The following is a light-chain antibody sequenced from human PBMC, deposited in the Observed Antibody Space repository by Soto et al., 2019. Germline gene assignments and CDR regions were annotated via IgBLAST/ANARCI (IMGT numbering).Light chain of an antibody. CDR1: QTISNW. Sequence: DIQMTQSPSTLPASVGDRVTITCRASQTISNWLAWYQQKPGKAPKLLIYDSSNLESGVPSRFSGSGSGTEFTLTISSLQPEDFATYYCLQDYNYPVTFGQGTMVDVK. CDR2: DSS. CDR3: LQDYNYPVT. J-gene: IGKJ1*01. V-gene: IGKV1-5*01.